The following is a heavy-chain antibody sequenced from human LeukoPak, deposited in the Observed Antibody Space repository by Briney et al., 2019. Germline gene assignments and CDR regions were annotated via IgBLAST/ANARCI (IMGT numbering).Heavy chain of an antibody. J-gene: IGHJ3*02. CDR1: GGSISSSGYY. V-gene: IGHV4-39*01. Sequence: SEALSLTCTVSGGSISSSGYYWGWIRQPPGKGLEWIGSIYDSGSTYYNPSLKSRVTMSVDTSKNQFSLKLNSVTAADTAVYYCARRPARYSSGWYAFDIWGQGTMVTVSS. D-gene: IGHD6-19*01. CDR3: ARRPARYSSGWYAFDI. CDR2: IYDSGST.